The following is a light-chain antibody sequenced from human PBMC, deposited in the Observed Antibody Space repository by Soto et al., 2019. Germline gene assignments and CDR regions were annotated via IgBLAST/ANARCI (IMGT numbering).Light chain of an antibody. CDR2: AAS. Sequence: DIPMTQSPPSLSASVGDRVTITCRASPSISSYLNWYQQKPGKAPKLLTYAASSLQSGVPSRFSGGGSGTDFTLTISSLQPEDFATYYCQQSYSIPYTFGQGTRLEIK. CDR3: QQSYSIPYT. V-gene: IGKV1-39*01. CDR1: PSISSY. J-gene: IGKJ2*01.